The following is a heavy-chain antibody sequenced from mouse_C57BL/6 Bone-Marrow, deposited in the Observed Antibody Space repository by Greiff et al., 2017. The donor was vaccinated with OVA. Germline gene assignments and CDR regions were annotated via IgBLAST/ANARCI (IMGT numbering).Heavy chain of an antibody. CDR3: ARDSGTTVENYFDY. D-gene: IGHD1-1*01. V-gene: IGHV5-16*01. Sequence: EVKLMESEGGLVQPGSSMKLSCTASGFTFSDYYMAWVRQVPEKGLEWVANINYDGSSTYYLDSLKSRFIISRDNAKNILYLQMSSLKSEDTATYYCARDSGTTVENYFDYWGQGTTLTVSS. J-gene: IGHJ2*01. CDR2: INYDGSST. CDR1: GFTFSDYY.